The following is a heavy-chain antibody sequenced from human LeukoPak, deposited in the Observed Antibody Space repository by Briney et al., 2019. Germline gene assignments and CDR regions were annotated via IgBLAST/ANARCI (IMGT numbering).Heavy chain of an antibody. V-gene: IGHV4-59*10. CDR3: ARGRAYYDSSGFFNF. Sequence: PSETLSLTCAVYGGSISGYYRNWIRQPPGKGLEWIGRMYTSGSTSYNPSLTSRVTMSVDSSKNQFSLNLNSVTAADTAFYYCARGRAYYDSSGFFNFWGQGILVTVSS. CDR1: GGSISGYY. J-gene: IGHJ4*02. CDR2: MYTSGST. D-gene: IGHD3-22*01.